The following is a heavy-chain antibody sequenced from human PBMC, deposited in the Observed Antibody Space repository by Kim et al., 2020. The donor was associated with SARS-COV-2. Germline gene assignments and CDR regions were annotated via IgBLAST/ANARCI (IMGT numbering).Heavy chain of an antibody. CDR2: INADNTNT. CDR1: GYTFSDYA. V-gene: IGHV1-3*01. J-gene: IGHJ4*02. Sequence: ASVKVSCKASGYTFSDYAMHWVRRAPGQRLEWMGWINADNTNTIYSEKLQGRVTITRDASASTAYMELSSLRSEDTALYYCARESARSTGTDFDYWGQGTLVTVYS. D-gene: IGHD1-1*01. CDR3: ARESARSTGTDFDY.